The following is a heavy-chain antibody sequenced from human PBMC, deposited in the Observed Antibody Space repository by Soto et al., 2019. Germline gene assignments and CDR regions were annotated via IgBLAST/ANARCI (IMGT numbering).Heavy chain of an antibody. CDR2: IFYSGST. D-gene: IGHD4-17*01. Sequence: QLQLQESGPGLVKPSETLSLSCTLSAGSISSTTLYWGWIRQPPGKGLEWIGSIFYSGSTYYNPSLKSRVTISVDTSKNQFSLKLSSVTAADTAVYYCPRCDYGYGMDVWGQGTTVTVSS. CDR1: AGSISSTTLY. CDR3: PRCDYGYGMDV. V-gene: IGHV4-39*01. J-gene: IGHJ6*02.